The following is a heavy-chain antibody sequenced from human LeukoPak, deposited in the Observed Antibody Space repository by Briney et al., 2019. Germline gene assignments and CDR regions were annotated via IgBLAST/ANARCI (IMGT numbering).Heavy chain of an antibody. Sequence: GGSLRLSCAASGFTFDDYAMHWVRQAPGKGLEWVSGISWNSGSIGYADPAKGRFTISRDNAKNSLYLQMNSLRAEDTALYYCAKDGPRAEYFQHWGQGTLVTVSS. CDR2: ISWNSGSI. V-gene: IGHV3-9*01. CDR1: GFTFDDYA. CDR3: AKDGPRAEYFQH. J-gene: IGHJ1*01.